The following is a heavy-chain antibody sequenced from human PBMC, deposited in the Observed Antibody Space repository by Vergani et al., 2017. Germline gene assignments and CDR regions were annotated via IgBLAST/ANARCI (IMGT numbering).Heavy chain of an antibody. CDR1: GFTFSSYA. Sequence: EVQLLESGGGLVQPGGSLRLSCAASGFTFSSYAMSWVRQAPGKGLEWVSAISGSGGSTYYADSVKGRFTISRDNSKNTLYLQMNSLRAEDTAVYYCARDYCSSTSCSGGMDVWGQGTTVTVSS. CDR2: ISGSGGST. D-gene: IGHD2-2*01. J-gene: IGHJ6*02. CDR3: ARDYCSSTSCSGGMDV. V-gene: IGHV3-23*01.